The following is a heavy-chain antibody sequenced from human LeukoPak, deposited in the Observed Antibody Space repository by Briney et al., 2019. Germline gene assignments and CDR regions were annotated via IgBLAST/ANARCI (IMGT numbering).Heavy chain of an antibody. CDR2: IKQDGSEK. CDR1: GFTFSTSW. V-gene: IGHV3-7*01. J-gene: IGHJ6*02. CDR3: ARGTHGMDV. Sequence: GGSLRLSCAASGFTFSTSWMTWVRQAPGKGLEWVVNIKQDGSEKYYVDSVKGRFTVSRDNAKNTLYLQMNSLRAEDTAVYYCARGTHGMDVWGQGTTVTVSS.